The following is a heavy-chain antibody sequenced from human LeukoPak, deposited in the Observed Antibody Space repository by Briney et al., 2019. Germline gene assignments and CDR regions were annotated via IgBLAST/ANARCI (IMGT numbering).Heavy chain of an antibody. CDR2: ISSSSSYI. J-gene: IGHJ4*02. Sequence: KSGGSLRLSCAASGFTFSSYSMNWVRQAPGKGLEWVSSISSSSSYIYYADSVKGRFTISRDNAKNSLYLQMNSLRAEDTAVYYCVRTGSTVTMLYPFDHWGQGTLVTVSS. CDR1: GFTFSSYS. V-gene: IGHV3-21*01. CDR3: VRTGSTVTMLYPFDH. D-gene: IGHD4-17*01.